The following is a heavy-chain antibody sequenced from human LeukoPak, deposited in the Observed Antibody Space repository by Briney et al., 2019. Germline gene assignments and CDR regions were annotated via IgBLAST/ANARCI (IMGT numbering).Heavy chain of an antibody. J-gene: IGHJ5*02. D-gene: IGHD5-24*01. Sequence: PGGSLRLSCAASGFTFSSYEMNWVRQAPGKGLEWVSYISSSGSTIYYADSVKGRFTISRDNAKNSLYLQMNSLRAEDTAVYYCAGDLRDGYNWWFGPWGQGTLVTVSS. V-gene: IGHV3-48*03. CDR2: ISSSGSTI. CDR1: GFTFSSYE. CDR3: AGDLRDGYNWWFGP.